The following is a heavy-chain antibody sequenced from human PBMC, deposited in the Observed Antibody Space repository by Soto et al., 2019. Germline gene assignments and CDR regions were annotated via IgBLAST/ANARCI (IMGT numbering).Heavy chain of an antibody. CDR2: IYYSGST. D-gene: IGHD3-3*01. CDR1: GGSISSSSYY. Sequence: SETLSLTCTVAGGSISSSSYYWGWIRQPPGKGLEWIGSIYYSGSTYYNPSLKSRVTISVDTSKNQFSLKLSSVTAADTAVYYCARLAADFWSGYPANYYYYYYMDVWGKGTTVTVSS. V-gene: IGHV4-39*01. J-gene: IGHJ6*03. CDR3: ARLAADFWSGYPANYYYYYYMDV.